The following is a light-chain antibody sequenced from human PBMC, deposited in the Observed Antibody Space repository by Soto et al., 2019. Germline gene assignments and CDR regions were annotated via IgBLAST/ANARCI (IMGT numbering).Light chain of an antibody. Sequence: EIVLTQSPGTLSLSPGERATRSCRTSQFVYNRQLAWYQQRSGQSPRLLIHGASSRAAGIPDRFSGSGSGTDFILTVSRLEPEDFAVYYCQVHLPSPPGYTFGQGTKLEIK. CDR3: QVHLPSPPGYT. J-gene: IGKJ2*01. CDR2: GAS. V-gene: IGKV3-20*01. CDR1: QFVYNRQ.